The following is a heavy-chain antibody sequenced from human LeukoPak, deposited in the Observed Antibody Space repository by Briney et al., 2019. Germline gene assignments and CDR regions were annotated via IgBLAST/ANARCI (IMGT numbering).Heavy chain of an antibody. D-gene: IGHD4-17*01. V-gene: IGHV4-4*02. CDR2: IYRTGDT. CDR1: GGSISSSNW. Sequence: SETLSLTCAVSGGSISSSNWWIWVRQPPGKGLEWIGEIYRTGDTNYNPSLKSRVTISVDTSKTQFSLKLSSVTAADTAVYYCARRHSTVTAFDYWGQGTLVTVSS. J-gene: IGHJ4*02. CDR3: ARRHSTVTAFDY.